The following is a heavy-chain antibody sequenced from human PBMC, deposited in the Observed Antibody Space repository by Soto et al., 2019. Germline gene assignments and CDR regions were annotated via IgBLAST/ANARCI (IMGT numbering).Heavy chain of an antibody. V-gene: IGHV1-69*12. CDR1: GGTFSSYA. J-gene: IGHJ6*02. Sequence: QVQLVQSGAEVKKPGSSVKVSCKASGGTFSSYAISWVRQAPGQGLEWMGGIIPIFGTANYAQKFQGRVTITADEATSTAYMELSSLRSEDTAVYYCASRLLGAATPPPDYGMDVWGQGTTVTVSS. CDR2: IIPIFGTA. CDR3: ASRLLGAATPPPDYGMDV. D-gene: IGHD2-15*01.